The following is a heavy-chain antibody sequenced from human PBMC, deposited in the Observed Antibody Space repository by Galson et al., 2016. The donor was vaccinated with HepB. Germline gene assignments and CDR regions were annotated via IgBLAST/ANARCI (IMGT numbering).Heavy chain of an antibody. CDR1: GFNFRSYS. Sequence: SLRLSCAASGFNFRSYSMNWVRQAPGKGLEWLSYISGSSSPIHYADSVKGRFTISRDNAKNSLYLQMNSLRDEDTAVYYCARQDVDMVVIGYYYKYYALDVWGQGTTVIVSS. D-gene: IGHD5-12*01. CDR2: ISGSSSPI. J-gene: IGHJ6*02. CDR3: ARQDVDMVVIGYYYKYYALDV. V-gene: IGHV3-48*02.